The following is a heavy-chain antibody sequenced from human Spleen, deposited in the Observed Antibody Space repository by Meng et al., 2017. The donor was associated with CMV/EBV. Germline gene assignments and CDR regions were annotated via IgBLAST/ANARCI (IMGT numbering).Heavy chain of an antibody. CDR1: GFTFRTYN. D-gene: IGHD1/OR15-1a*01. Sequence: LSWDSTGFTFRTYNKNWVRQASGKGLEWVSYITSSSSGKGYAASVRGRFTISRDNAQSSLYLQMNSLRAEDTAMYYCARQRGNKFDYWGQGALVTVSS. V-gene: IGHV3-21*05. CDR2: ITSSSSGK. J-gene: IGHJ4*02. CDR3: ARQRGNKFDY.